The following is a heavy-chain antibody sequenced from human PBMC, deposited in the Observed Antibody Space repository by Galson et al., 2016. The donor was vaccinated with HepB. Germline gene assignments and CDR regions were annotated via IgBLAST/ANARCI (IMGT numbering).Heavy chain of an antibody. V-gene: IGHV1-69*13. Sequence: SVKVSCKASVDNFSTFALSWVRQAPGQGLEWIGGIIPIFDRPNYAQKFQGRLTITADDYTKTTYMELSSLTTEDTAVYFCARDQEYDSGNLYFLESWGQGTLVTVSA. D-gene: IGHD3-22*01. CDR3: ARDQEYDSGNLYFLES. CDR1: VDNFSTFA. J-gene: IGHJ4*02. CDR2: IIPIFDRP.